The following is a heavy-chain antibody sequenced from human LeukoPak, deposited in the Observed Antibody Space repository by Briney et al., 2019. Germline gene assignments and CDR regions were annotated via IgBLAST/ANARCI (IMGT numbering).Heavy chain of an antibody. J-gene: IGHJ3*02. V-gene: IGHV1-2*02. Sequence: SVKVSCKASGYTFTGHYMHWVRQAPGQGLEWMGWIYPKSGGTNYAQKFQSRVTMTRDTFITTAFMELNILKSDDTAVYYCVRDGYSGGAFDIWGQGTMVTVSS. CDR2: IYPKSGGT. CDR1: GYTFTGHY. CDR3: VRDGYSGGAFDI. D-gene: IGHD5-12*01.